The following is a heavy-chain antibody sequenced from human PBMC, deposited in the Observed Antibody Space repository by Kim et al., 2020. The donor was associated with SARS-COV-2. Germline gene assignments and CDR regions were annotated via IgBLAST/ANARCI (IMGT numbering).Heavy chain of an antibody. Sequence: SETLSLTYTVSGGSISSGGYYWSWIRQHPGKGLEWIGYIYYSGSTYYNPFLKSRVTISVDTSKNQFSLKLSSVTAADTAVYYCARDDAFDIWGQGTMVTVSS. CDR2: IYYSGST. V-gene: IGHV4-31*03. CDR3: ARDDAFDI. J-gene: IGHJ3*02. CDR1: GGSISSGGYY.